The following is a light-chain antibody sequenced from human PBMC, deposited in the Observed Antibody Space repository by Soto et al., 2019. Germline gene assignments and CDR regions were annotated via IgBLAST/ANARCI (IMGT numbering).Light chain of an antibody. CDR1: SSNIGSNG. Sequence: QSVLTQPPSAFGTPGQRVTISCSGSSSNIGSNGVNWYQQLPGTAPKLLIYSNNQRPSGVPDRFSGSRPGTSASLAISGLQSEDEADYYCAAWDDSRTFVFGTGTRSPS. J-gene: IGLJ1*01. CDR2: SNN. V-gene: IGLV1-44*01. CDR3: AAWDDSRTFV.